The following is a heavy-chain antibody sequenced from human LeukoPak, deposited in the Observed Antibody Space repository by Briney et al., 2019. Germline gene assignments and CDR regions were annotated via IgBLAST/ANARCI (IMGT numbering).Heavy chain of an antibody. CDR1: GGSISSSSYY. Sequence: SETLSLTCTVSGGSISSSSYYWGWIRQPPGKGLEGIGSIYYSGSTYYNPSLKSRITISVDTSKNQFSLKLSSVTAADTAVYYCARGRCSQIGYYDYYYYMDASGKGTTFTISS. V-gene: IGHV4-39*01. J-gene: IGHJ6*03. CDR3: ARGRCSQIGYYDYYYYMDA. D-gene: IGHD2-15*01. CDR2: IYYSGST.